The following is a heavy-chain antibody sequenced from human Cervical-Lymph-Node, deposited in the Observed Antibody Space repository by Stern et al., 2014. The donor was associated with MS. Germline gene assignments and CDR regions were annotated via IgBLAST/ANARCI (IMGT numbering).Heavy chain of an antibody. CDR1: GFTFSDYF. V-gene: IGHV3-11*01. Sequence: VQLVASGGGLVKPGGSLRLSCGASGFTFSDYFMSWISQAPGKGLEWVAYISSGGSNIHYADSVKGRFTISRDNANSSLYLQMHSVRAEDTAVYYCARCNVPRKAYSMDVWGQGTTVTVSS. J-gene: IGHJ6*02. CDR3: ARCNVPRKAYSMDV. D-gene: IGHD2/OR15-2a*01. CDR2: ISSGGSNI.